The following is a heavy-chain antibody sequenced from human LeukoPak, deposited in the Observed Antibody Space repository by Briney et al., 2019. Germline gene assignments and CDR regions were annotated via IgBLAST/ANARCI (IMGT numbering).Heavy chain of an antibody. V-gene: IGHV3-33*01. Sequence: GGSLRLSCAGSGFPFSTYGMHWVRQAPGKGLEWVAVIWFDGSIKYYADSVKGRFTISRDNSKNTLYLQMNSLRVDDTAIYYCARAVGPFDYWGQGTLVTVSS. CDR3: ARAVGPFDY. CDR1: GFPFSTYG. J-gene: IGHJ4*02. CDR2: IWFDGSIK. D-gene: IGHD1-26*01.